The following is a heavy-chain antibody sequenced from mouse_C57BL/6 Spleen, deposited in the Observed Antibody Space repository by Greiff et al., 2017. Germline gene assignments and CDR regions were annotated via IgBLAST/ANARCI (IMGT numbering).Heavy chain of an antibody. J-gene: IGHJ4*01. CDR2: IDPSDSYT. V-gene: IGHV1-69*01. D-gene: IGHD3-2*02. Sequence: QVQLQQPGAELVMPGASVKLSCKASGYTFTSYWMHWVKQRPGQGLEWIGEIDPSDSYTNYNQKFKGKSTFTVDKSSSTAYMQLSSLTSEDSAVYYCARDSSGYDAMGYWGQGTSVTVSS. CDR1: GYTFTSYW. CDR3: ARDSSGYDAMGY.